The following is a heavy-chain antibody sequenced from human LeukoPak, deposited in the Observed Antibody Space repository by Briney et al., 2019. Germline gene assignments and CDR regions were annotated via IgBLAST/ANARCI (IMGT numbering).Heavy chain of an antibody. CDR2: ISGSGGST. J-gene: IGHJ4*02. CDR3: AKSPGDFWSGYSSRNFDD. D-gene: IGHD3-3*01. V-gene: IGHV3-23*01. CDR1: GFTFSSYA. Sequence: PGGSLRLSCAASGFTFSSYAMSWVRQAPGKGLEWVSAISGSGGSTYYADSVKGRFTISRDNSKNTLYLQMNSLRAEDTAVYYCAKSPGDFWSGYSSRNFDDWGQGTLVTVSS.